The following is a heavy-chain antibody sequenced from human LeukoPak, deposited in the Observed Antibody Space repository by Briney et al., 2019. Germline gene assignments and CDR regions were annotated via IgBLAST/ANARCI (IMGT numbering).Heavy chain of an antibody. D-gene: IGHD3-9*01. CDR1: GYTFTSYY. J-gene: IGHJ4*02. CDR2: INPSGGST. CDR3: ARDDWPFKVPRLPDY. Sequence: ASVKVSCKASGYTFTSYYMHWVRQAPGQGLEWMGIINPSGGSTSYAQKFQGRVTMTRDTSTSTVYMELSSLRSEDTAVYYCARDDWPFKVPRLPDYWGQGTLVTVSP. V-gene: IGHV1-46*01.